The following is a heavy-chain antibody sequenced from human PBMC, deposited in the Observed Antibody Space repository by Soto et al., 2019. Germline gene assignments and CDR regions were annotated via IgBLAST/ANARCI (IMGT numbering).Heavy chain of an antibody. V-gene: IGHV1-18*01. CDR3: AGAQSGPVPAAWFDP. Sequence: QVQLVQSGAEVKKPGASVKVSCKASGYTFTSYGISWVRQAPGQGLEWMGWISAYNGNTNYAQKLQGRVTMTTDTSTSTAYMELRSLRSDDTAVYYCAGAQSGPVPAAWFDPWGQGTLVTVSS. D-gene: IGHD2-2*01. CDR1: GYTFTSYG. CDR2: ISAYNGNT. J-gene: IGHJ5*02.